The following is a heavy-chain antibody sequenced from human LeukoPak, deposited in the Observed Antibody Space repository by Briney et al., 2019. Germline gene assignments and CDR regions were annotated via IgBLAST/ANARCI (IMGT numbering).Heavy chain of an antibody. J-gene: IGHJ4*02. D-gene: IGHD4-17*01. CDR2: INHSGST. CDR1: GGSFSGYY. CDR3: ARGYGDYPTS. V-gene: IGHV4-34*01. Sequence: SETLSLTCAVYGGSFSGYYWSWIRQPPGKGLEWIGEINHSGSTNYNPSLKSRVTISVDTSKNQFSLKLSSATAADTAVYYCARGYGDYPTSWGQGTLVTVSS.